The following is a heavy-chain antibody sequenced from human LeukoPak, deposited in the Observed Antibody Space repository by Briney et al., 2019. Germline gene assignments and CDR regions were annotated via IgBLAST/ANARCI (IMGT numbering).Heavy chain of an antibody. CDR3: ARGYFGDYVLDT. CDR2: INPNSGDT. J-gene: IGHJ5*02. Sequence: RASVKVSCKAYGYKFRDHYIHWVRQAPGQGLEYLGWINPNSGDTNYAQKFQGRVTLTRDMSIDTAYLHLDSLTSDYTAVYFCARGYFGDYVLDTWGQGSRVTVTS. V-gene: IGHV1-2*02. D-gene: IGHD4-17*01. CDR1: GYKFRDHY.